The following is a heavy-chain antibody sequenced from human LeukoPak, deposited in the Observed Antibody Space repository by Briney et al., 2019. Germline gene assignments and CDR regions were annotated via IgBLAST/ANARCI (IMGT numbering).Heavy chain of an antibody. CDR1: GFTFGSFW. J-gene: IGHJ5*02. CDR2: IKQDGSEK. V-gene: IGHV3-7*01. D-gene: IGHD3-9*01. CDR3: ARYYDISRRSDP. Sequence: SGGSLRLSCAASGFTFGSFWMSWVRQGPGKGLEWVANIKQDGSEKYYVDSVKGRFTISRDNAKNSLYLQMNSLRAEDTAVYYCARYYDISRRSDPWGQGTLVTVSS.